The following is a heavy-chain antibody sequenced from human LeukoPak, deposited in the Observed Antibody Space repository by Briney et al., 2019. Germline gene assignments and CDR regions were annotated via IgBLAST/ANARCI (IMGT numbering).Heavy chain of an antibody. D-gene: IGHD2-15*01. CDR2: IYYSGST. CDR1: GGSISSYY. V-gene: IGHV4-59*08. CDR3: ARKDGDI. Sequence: SSETLSLTCTVSGGSISSYYWSWIRQPPGKGLEWIGYIYYSGSTNYNPSLKSRVTISIDTSKNQLCVKLSSVMAADTAVYYCARKDGDIWGQGTMVTVAS. J-gene: IGHJ3*02.